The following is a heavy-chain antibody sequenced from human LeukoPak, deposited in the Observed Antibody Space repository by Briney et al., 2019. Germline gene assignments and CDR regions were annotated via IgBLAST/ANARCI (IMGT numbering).Heavy chain of an antibody. CDR2: ISSSVTT. D-gene: IGHD3-10*01. V-gene: IGHV4-4*07. J-gene: IGHJ6*02. Sequence: PSETLSLTCTVSGGSISSDYWTWLRQPAGKGLEWIGRISSSVTTNYNPSLKSRVTMSVDTSKNQFSLNLTSVTAADTAVYYCARALSSGSGRGLDVWGQGTTVTVSS. CDR3: ARALSSGSGRGLDV. CDR1: GGSISSDY.